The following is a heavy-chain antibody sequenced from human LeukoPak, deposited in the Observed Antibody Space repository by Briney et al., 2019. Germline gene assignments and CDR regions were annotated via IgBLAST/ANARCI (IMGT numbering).Heavy chain of an antibody. D-gene: IGHD2-2*01. Sequence: SETLSLTCAVYGGSFSGYYWSWIRQPPGKGLEWIGEINHSGSTNYNPSLKSRVTISVDTSKNQFSLKLSSVTAADTAVYYCASGGGCSSTSCHPAYYYGMDVRGKGTTVTVSS. CDR1: GGSFSGYY. V-gene: IGHV4-34*01. CDR2: INHSGST. CDR3: ASGGGCSSTSCHPAYYYGMDV. J-gene: IGHJ6*04.